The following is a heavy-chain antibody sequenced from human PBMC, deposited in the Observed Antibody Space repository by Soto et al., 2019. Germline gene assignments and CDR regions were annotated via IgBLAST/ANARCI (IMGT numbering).Heavy chain of an antibody. V-gene: IGHV3-11*06. D-gene: IGHD3-16*01. CDR1: GFTFSDYY. CDR2: ISSSSSYT. Sequence: PGGSLRLSCAASGFTFSDYYMSWIRQAPGKGLEWVSYISSSSSYTNYADSVKGRFTISRDNAKNSLYLQMNSLRAEDTAVYYCARPFTFGQYPQYYFDYWGQGTLVTVSS. CDR3: ARPFTFGQYPQYYFDY. J-gene: IGHJ4*02.